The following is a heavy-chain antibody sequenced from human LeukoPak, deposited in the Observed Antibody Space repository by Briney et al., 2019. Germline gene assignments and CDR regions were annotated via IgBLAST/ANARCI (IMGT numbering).Heavy chain of an antibody. CDR3: TTYAYYDLLTGYLPLDY. D-gene: IGHD3-9*01. CDR1: GFTFSNAW. CDR2: IKSKSDGETT. J-gene: IGHJ4*02. V-gene: IGHV3-15*01. Sequence: GGSLRLSCAASGFTFSNAWMSWVRQAPGKGLEWVGRIKSKSDGETTDYAAPVKGRFLISRDDSKNTLYLQMNSLKTEDTAVYYCTTYAYYDLLTGYLPLDYWGQGTLVTVSS.